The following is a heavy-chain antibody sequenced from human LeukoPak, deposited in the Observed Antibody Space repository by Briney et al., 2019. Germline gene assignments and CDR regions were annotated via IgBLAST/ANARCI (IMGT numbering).Heavy chain of an antibody. D-gene: IGHD2/OR15-2a*01. CDR1: GFTFSSNY. CDR2: IYNSGNT. Sequence: GGSLRLSCAASGFTFSSNYMSWVRQAPGKGVEWVSVIYNSGNTYYAPSVKGRFTISRDNSKNTLYLQMSSLRAEDTAVYYCAREVIYGAFDIWGQGTMVTVSS. J-gene: IGHJ3*02. V-gene: IGHV3-53*01. CDR3: AREVIYGAFDI.